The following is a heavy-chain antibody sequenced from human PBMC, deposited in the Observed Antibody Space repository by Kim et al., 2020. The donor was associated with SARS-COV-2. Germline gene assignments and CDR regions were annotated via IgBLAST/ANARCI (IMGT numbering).Heavy chain of an antibody. J-gene: IGHJ5*02. CDR3: ARLVGGATYCSSTSCFEGSWFDP. V-gene: IGHV4-34*01. Sequence: SETLSLTCAVYGGSFSGYYWSWIRQPPGKGLEWIGEINHSGSTNYNPSLKSRVTISVDTSKNQFSLKLSSVTAADTAVYYCARLVGGATYCSSTSCFEGSWFDPWGQGTLVTVSS. CDR2: INHSGST. D-gene: IGHD2-2*01. CDR1: GGSFSGYY.